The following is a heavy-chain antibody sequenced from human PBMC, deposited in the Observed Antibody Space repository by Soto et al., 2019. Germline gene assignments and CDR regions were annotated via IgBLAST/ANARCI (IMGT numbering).Heavy chain of an antibody. CDR2: ISAYNGNT. V-gene: IGHV1-18*01. Sequence: GASVKVSCKASGYTFTSYGISWVRQAPGQGLEWMGWISAYNGNTNYAQKLQGRVTMTTDTSTSTAYMELRSLRSGDTAVYYCARALAYSSSWYADYWGQGTLVTVSS. CDR1: GYTFTSYG. J-gene: IGHJ4*02. CDR3: ARALAYSSSWYADY. D-gene: IGHD6-13*01.